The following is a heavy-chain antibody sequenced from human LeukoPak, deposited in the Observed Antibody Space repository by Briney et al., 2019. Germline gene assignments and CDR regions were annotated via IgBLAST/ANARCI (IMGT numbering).Heavy chain of an antibody. CDR3: ARGLAGSTAEIQYSNHLYYYYYMDV. J-gene: IGHJ6*03. V-gene: IGHV4-4*07. Sequence: SETLSLTCTVSGGSISSYYWSWIRQPAGKGLEWIGRIYTSGSTNYNPSLKSRVTMSVDTSKNQFSLKLSSVTAADTAVYYCARGLAGSTAEIQYSNHLYYYYYMDVWGKGTTVTVSS. D-gene: IGHD4-11*01. CDR1: GGSISSYY. CDR2: IYTSGST.